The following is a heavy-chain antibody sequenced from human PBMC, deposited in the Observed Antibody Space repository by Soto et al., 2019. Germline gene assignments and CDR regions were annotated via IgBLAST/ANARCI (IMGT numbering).Heavy chain of an antibody. CDR3: ARGHSSGWPTNWFDP. CDR2: IYISGSI. D-gene: IGHD6-19*01. CDR1: GGSISSDY. J-gene: IGHJ5*02. V-gene: IGHV4-4*07. Sequence: QVQLQESGPGLVKPSETLSLTCTVSGGSISSDYWSWIRQPAGKGLEWIGRIYISGSINYNPSLKSRVTMSVETSKNQFSRKLGSVTAADTAVYYCARGHSSGWPTNWFDPWGQGTLVTVSS.